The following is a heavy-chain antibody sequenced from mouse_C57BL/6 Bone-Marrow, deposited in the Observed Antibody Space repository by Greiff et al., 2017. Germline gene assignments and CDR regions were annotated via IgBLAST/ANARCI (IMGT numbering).Heavy chain of an antibody. CDR3: ARPGYGSSWYFDV. J-gene: IGHJ1*03. CDR2: IYPGDGDT. CDR1: GYAFSSYW. V-gene: IGHV1-80*01. D-gene: IGHD1-1*01. Sequence: QVQLQQSGAELVKPGASVKISCKASGYAFSSYWMNWVKQRPGKGLEWIGQIYPGDGDTNYNGKFKGKATLTADKSSSTAYMQLSSLTSEDSAVDFCARPGYGSSWYFDVWGTGTTVTVSS.